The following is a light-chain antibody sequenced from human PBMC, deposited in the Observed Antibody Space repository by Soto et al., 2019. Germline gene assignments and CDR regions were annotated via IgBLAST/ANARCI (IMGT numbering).Light chain of an antibody. CDR2: KNT. J-gene: IGLJ2*01. Sequence: QSVLTQSPSVSGAPGQRVTISCSGSSCNIGNHYVYWHQQLPGMAPRLLIYKNTQRPSGIPDRFSGSKSGTSASLAIYGLRSEDEADYYCATWDDSLSGVLFGGGTKLTVL. V-gene: IGLV1-47*01. CDR1: SCNIGNHY. CDR3: ATWDDSLSGVL.